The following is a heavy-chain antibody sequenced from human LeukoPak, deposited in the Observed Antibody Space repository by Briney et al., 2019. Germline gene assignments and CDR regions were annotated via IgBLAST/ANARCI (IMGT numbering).Heavy chain of an antibody. Sequence: GRSLRLSCAGSGFNFNNYAMHWVRQAPGMGLEWVSGISWNSGDKAYADSVKGRFTISRDNVKNSLYLPMNSLRVDDTAFYYCAKANSNWYFDLWGRGTLVSVSS. CDR3: AKANSNWYFDL. J-gene: IGHJ2*01. CDR2: ISWNSGDK. CDR1: GFNFNNYA. V-gene: IGHV3-9*01.